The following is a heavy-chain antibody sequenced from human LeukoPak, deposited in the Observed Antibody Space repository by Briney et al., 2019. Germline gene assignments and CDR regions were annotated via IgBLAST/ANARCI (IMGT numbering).Heavy chain of an antibody. J-gene: IGHJ4*02. CDR1: GFTFSSYW. D-gene: IGHD3-3*01. Sequence: GGSLRLSCAASGFTFSSYWMSWVRQAPGKGLEWVANIKQDGSEKYYVDSVKGRFTISRDNAKNSLYLQMNSLRAEDTAVYYCARDSPPYYDFWSGHHGLDYWGQGILVTVSS. V-gene: IGHV3-7*01. CDR2: IKQDGSEK. CDR3: ARDSPPYYDFWSGHHGLDY.